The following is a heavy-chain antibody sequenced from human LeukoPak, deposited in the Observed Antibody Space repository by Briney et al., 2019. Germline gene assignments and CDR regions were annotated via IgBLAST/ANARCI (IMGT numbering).Heavy chain of an antibody. J-gene: IGHJ4*02. Sequence: GESLKISCKNSGYSLISYWIVWVRQMPGKGLEWMGIIYPGDSDTKYSPSFQGQVTISADKFITTAYLQWSSLKASDTAMYYCARLGDYQTGYFDYWGQGTLVTVSS. V-gene: IGHV5-51*01. CDR2: IYPGDSDT. D-gene: IGHD4-17*01. CDR3: ARLGDYQTGYFDY. CDR1: GYSLISYW.